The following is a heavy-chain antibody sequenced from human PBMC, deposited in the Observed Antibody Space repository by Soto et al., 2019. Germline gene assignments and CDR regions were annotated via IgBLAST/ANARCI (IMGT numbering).Heavy chain of an antibody. J-gene: IGHJ1*01. Sequence: SETLSLTCTVSGGSIISSGYYWGWIRQPPGKGLEWSGSITDSGTTYYNPSLKSRLTISVDTSKNQLSLRLSSVTAADTAIYYCTRYKWLFIVGTGTFGGLAYCGRGTLVPVSS. CDR2: ITDSGTT. V-gene: IGHV4-39*01. CDR3: TRYKWLFIVGTGTFGGLAY. D-gene: IGHD3-16*01. CDR1: GGSIISSGYY.